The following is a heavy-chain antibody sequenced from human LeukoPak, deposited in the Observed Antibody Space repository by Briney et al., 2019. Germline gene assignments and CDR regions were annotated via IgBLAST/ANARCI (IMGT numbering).Heavy chain of an antibody. CDR2: IYRDGRT. J-gene: IGHJ3*02. V-gene: IGHV3-53*01. Sequence: GGSLRLSCAASGVTVSSHYMSWFRQAPGKGLEWGSAIYRDGRTFYADAVKGRFTISRDNPKNTLYLQMKSLRAEDTALYYCATLWGGLGDIWGQGTVVTVS. CDR1: GVTVSSHY. D-gene: IGHD7-27*01. CDR3: ATLWGGLGDI.